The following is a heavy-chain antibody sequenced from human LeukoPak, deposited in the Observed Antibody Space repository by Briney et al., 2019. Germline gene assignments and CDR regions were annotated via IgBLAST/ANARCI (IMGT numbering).Heavy chain of an antibody. V-gene: IGHV3-23*01. CDR2: ISGSGGST. CDR1: GFTFSSYA. Sequence: GGSLTLSCAASGFTFSSYAMSWVRQAPGKGLEWVSAISGSGGSTFYADSVKGRFTISRDNSKNTLYLQMNSLRAEDTAIYYCVATVTILDYWGQGTLVTVSS. D-gene: IGHD4-17*01. CDR3: VATVTILDY. J-gene: IGHJ4*02.